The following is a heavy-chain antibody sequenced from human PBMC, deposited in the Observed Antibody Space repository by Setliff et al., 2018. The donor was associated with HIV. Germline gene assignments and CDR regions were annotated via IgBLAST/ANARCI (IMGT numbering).Heavy chain of an antibody. CDR1: GFTFSSYV. Sequence: EGSLRLSCAASGFTFSSYVMHWVRQAPGKGLEWVAVIWHDGNNKNYAASVKGRFTISRDNSKNNLYLQMNSLSPEDTAVYYCAKVGREYSGYDFTFDYWGQGTLVTVSS. D-gene: IGHD5-12*01. J-gene: IGHJ4*02. CDR3: AKVGREYSGYDFTFDY. V-gene: IGHV3-33*03. CDR2: IWHDGNNK.